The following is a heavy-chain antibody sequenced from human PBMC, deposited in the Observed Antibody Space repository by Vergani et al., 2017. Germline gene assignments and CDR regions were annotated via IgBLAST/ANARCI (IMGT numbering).Heavy chain of an antibody. J-gene: IGHJ4*01. D-gene: IGHD2/OR15-2a*01. CDR1: GFTFSSYS. V-gene: IGHV3-48*01. CDR2: ISSSSSTI. CDR3: VKEKIDLGSYFFDS. Sequence: EVQLVESGGGLVQPGGSLRLSCAASGFTFSSYSMNWVRQAPGKGLEWVSYISSSSSTIYYADSVKGRFTISRDNAKNTVFLQMHSLRAEDTAIYYCVKEKIDLGSYFFDSWGHGILVTVSS.